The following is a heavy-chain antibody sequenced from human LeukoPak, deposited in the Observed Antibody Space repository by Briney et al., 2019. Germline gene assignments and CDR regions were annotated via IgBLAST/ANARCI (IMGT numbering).Heavy chain of an antibody. Sequence: PGGSLRLSCEGSGFNFGGYSMSWVRQAPGKGLEWVSAISGSGGSTYYADSVKGRFTISRDNSKNTLYLQMNSLRAEDTAVYYCAKVSDLYYDILTGYHYYFDYWGQGTLVTVSS. V-gene: IGHV3-23*01. CDR1: GFNFGGYS. CDR2: ISGSGGST. J-gene: IGHJ4*02. D-gene: IGHD3-9*01. CDR3: AKVSDLYYDILTGYHYYFDY.